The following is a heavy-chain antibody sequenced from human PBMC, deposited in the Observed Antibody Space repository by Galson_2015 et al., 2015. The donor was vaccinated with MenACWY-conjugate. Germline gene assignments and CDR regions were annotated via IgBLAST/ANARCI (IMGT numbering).Heavy chain of an antibody. CDR1: GFTFSTYW. V-gene: IGHV3-7*01. CDR3: VRPIMTFEAVRGLDY. CDR2: IKYDGSEQ. Sequence: SLRLSCAASGFTFSTYWMTWVRQAPGKGLEWVANIKYDGSEQYYGDSVRGRFTISRDNAKNSLYLQMNSLRPEDTAVYFCVRPIMTFEAVRGLDYWGQGTVVTVSS. D-gene: IGHD2-8*01. J-gene: IGHJ4*02.